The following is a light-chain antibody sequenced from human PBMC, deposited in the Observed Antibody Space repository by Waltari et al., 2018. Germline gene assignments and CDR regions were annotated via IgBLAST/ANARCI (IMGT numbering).Light chain of an antibody. CDR3: QQFDSSPSFT. CDR2: AAS. V-gene: IGKV3-20*01. Sequence: EIELTQSPGTLSLSPGERATLSCRASQSVSSSYLAWYQQKPGQAPRLLIYAASSRATGSRDRFSGTGSGTDFTLTISRLEPEDFAVYYCQQFDSSPSFTFGQGTRLEIK. CDR1: QSVSSSY. J-gene: IGKJ5*01.